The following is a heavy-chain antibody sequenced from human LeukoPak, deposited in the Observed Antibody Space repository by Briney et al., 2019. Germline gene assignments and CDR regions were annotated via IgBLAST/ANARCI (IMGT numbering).Heavy chain of an antibody. J-gene: IGHJ3*02. D-gene: IGHD3-22*01. Sequence: ASVKVSCKASGYTFTGYYMHWVRQAPGQGLEWMGWIDPNSGGTKYAQNFQGRVTMTRDTSISTAYMELSRLRSDDTAVYYCARVYYDKAFDTWGQGTMVTVSS. V-gene: IGHV1-2*02. CDR2: IDPNSGGT. CDR1: GYTFTGYY. CDR3: ARVYYDKAFDT.